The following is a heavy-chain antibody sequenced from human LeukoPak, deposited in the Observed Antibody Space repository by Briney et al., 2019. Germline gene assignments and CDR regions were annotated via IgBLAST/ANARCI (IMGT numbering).Heavy chain of an antibody. J-gene: IGHJ4*02. CDR1: GFTFSSYW. Sequence: PGGSLRLSCAASGFTFSSYWMSWVRQAPGKGLEWVANIKQDGSEKYYVDSVKGRFTISRDNAKNSLYLQMNSLRAEDTAVYYCARGHGILVPPPVWPLYFDYWGQGTLVTVSS. CDR2: IKQDGSEK. D-gene: IGHD1-26*01. V-gene: IGHV3-7*01. CDR3: ARGHGILVPPPVWPLYFDY.